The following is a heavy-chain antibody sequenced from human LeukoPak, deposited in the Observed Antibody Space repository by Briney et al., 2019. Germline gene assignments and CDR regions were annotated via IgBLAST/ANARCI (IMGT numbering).Heavy chain of an antibody. CDR2: IWYYGSNK. CDR1: GFTFSSFV. D-gene: IGHD1-26*01. J-gene: IGHJ6*03. V-gene: IGHV3-33*06. Sequence: PGRSLRFSCAASGFTFSSFVVHWVPQAPGKGLGGVAVIWYYGSNKYYAASVKGRFTIPRDNSKNTLYLQMNRLRAEDTAVYYCAKAYYARQRGSYYYYMDVWGKGTTVTVSS. CDR3: AKAYYARQRGSYYYYMDV.